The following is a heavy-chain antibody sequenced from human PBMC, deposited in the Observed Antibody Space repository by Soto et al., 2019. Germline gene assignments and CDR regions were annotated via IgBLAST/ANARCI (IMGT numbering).Heavy chain of an antibody. CDR2: INHSGST. D-gene: IGHD1-20*01. CDR3: ARGRYRALFAAFDI. J-gene: IGHJ3*02. V-gene: IGHV4-34*01. CDR1: GGSFSGYY. Sequence: PSETLSLTCAVYGGSFSGYYWSWIRQPPGKGLEWIGEINHSGSTNYNPSLKSRVTISVDTSKNQFSLKLSSVTAADTAVYYCARGRYRALFAAFDIWGQGTMVTVSS.